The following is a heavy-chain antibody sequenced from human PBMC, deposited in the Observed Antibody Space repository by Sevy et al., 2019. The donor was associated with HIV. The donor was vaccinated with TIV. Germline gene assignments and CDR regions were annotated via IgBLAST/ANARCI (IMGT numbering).Heavy chain of an antibody. CDR1: GISFTTSD. Sequence: VGSLRLSCVVSGISFTTSDMHWVRQAPGKGLEWVAVISYHGRDKFYAESVKGRSTISRDNSKNMLYLQMNSLRAEDTAVYYCAKDFTGYNGMDVWGQGTMVTVSS. V-gene: IGHV3-30*18. CDR3: AKDFTGYNGMDV. D-gene: IGHD3-9*01. CDR2: ISYHGRDK. J-gene: IGHJ6*02.